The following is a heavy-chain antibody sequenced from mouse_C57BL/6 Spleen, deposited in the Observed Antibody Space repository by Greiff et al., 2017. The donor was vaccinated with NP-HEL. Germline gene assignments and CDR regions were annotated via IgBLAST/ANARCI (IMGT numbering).Heavy chain of an antibody. CDR2: INPNNGGT. CDR3: ARWGTTVVNYAMDY. J-gene: IGHJ4*01. CDR1: GYTFTDYN. V-gene: IGHV1-18*01. Sequence: VQLQQSGPELVKPGASVKIPCKASGYTFTDYNMDWVKQSHGKSLEWIGDINPNNGGTIYNQKFKGKATLTVDKSSSTAYMELRSLTSEDTAVYYCARWGTTVVNYAMDYWGQGTSVTVSS. D-gene: IGHD1-1*01.